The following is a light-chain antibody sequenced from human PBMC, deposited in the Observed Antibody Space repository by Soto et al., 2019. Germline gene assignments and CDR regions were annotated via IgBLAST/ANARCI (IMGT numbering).Light chain of an antibody. J-gene: IGLJ2*01. Sequence: QSVLTQPPSASGTPGQRVTISCSGSSSNIGSNTVNWYQQLPGTAPKLLIYSNNQQPSGGPDRFSGSKSGTSASLAISGLQSEDEADYYCAAWDDSLNVVFGGGTKLTVL. CDR2: SNN. V-gene: IGLV1-44*01. CDR1: SSNIGSNT. CDR3: AAWDDSLNVV.